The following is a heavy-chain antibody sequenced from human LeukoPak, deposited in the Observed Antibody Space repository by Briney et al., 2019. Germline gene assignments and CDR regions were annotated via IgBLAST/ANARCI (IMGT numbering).Heavy chain of an antibody. CDR1: VYTFTVYY. Sequence: ASENVSCKSSVYTFTVYYMHWVRQAPGQGLVWMGWINPNSGGTNYAQKFQGRVTMTRDTSISTAYMELSRLRSDDTAVYYCARGRRPGYYGSGSYAYWGQGTLVTVSS. V-gene: IGHV1-2*02. CDR3: ARGRRPGYYGSGSYAY. J-gene: IGHJ4*02. D-gene: IGHD3-10*01. CDR2: INPNSGGT.